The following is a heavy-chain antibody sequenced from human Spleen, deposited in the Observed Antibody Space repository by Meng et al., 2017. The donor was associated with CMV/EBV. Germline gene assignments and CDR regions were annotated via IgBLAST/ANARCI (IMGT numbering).Heavy chain of an antibody. D-gene: IGHD2-2*01. V-gene: IGHV1-2*02. J-gene: IGHJ5*02. CDR1: GDTLTDLS. Sequence: ASVKVSCKVSGDTLTDLSMHWVRQAPGKGLEWMGWISPISGGTFYAQKFQGRVTMTRDTSISTAYMDLSSLRSDDTALYYCARGRACTSTICSPRWFDPWGQGTLVTVSS. CDR2: ISPISGGT. CDR3: ARGRACTSTICSPRWFDP.